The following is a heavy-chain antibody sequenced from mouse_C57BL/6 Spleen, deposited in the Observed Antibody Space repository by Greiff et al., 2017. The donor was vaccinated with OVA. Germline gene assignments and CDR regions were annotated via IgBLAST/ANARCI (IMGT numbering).Heavy chain of an antibody. Sequence: EVKVVESGGGLVKPGGSLKLSCAASGFTFSDYGMHWVRQAPEKGLEWVAYISSGSSTIYYADTVKGRFTISRDNAKNTLFLQMTSLRSEDTAMYYCARTPKDWGQGTLVTVSA. V-gene: IGHV5-17*01. CDR1: GFTFSDYG. CDR2: ISSGSSTI. CDR3: ARTPKD. J-gene: IGHJ3*01.